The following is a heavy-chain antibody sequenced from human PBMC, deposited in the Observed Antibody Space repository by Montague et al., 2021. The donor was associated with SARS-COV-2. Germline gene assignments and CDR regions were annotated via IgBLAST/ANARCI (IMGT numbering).Heavy chain of an antibody. J-gene: IGHJ4*02. CDR3: ASGWTLFD. CDR1: GDSVFSTAAA. D-gene: IGHD6-19*01. CDR2: TYYRSEWHT. V-gene: IGHV6-1*01. Sequence: CAISGDSVFSTAAAWNWIRESPSRGLEWLGRTYYRSEWHTDNAVSVEGRLAIDADTSKNQFSLQLHSVTPEDSAVYYCASGWTLFDWGQGTLVTVSS.